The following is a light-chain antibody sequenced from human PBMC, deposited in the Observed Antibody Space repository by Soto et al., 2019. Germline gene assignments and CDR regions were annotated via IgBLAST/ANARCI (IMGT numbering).Light chain of an antibody. V-gene: IGKV1-5*01. Sequence: DIQMNKSASTLSVSVGDRVTITCRASQSISSWLAWYQQKPGKAPKLLIYDASRLESGVPSRFSGSGSGTEFTLTISSLQPDDFATYYCQQYNSYSWTFGQGTKVDIK. CDR1: QSISSW. CDR2: DAS. CDR3: QQYNSYSWT. J-gene: IGKJ1*01.